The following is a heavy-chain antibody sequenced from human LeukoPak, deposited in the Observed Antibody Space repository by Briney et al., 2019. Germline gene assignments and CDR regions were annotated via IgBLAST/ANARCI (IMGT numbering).Heavy chain of an antibody. CDR2: VNRVGNT. Sequence: SETLSLTCAVHGASFSGYSWSWVRQPPGKGLEWICEVNRVGNTIYNPSLKSRVTISIDTSTTQFSLRLTSVTVADTAVYFCARERVVSDYNWFDPWGQGTLVTVSS. CDR1: GASFSGYS. D-gene: IGHD6-25*01. CDR3: ARERVVSDYNWFDP. J-gene: IGHJ5*02. V-gene: IGHV4-34*01.